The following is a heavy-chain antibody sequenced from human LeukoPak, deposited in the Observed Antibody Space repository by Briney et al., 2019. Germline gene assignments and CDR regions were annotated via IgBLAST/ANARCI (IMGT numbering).Heavy chain of an antibody. V-gene: IGHV4-59*08. D-gene: IGHD4/OR15-4a*01. CDR3: ARLRGRLSPFDH. CDR2: IYSNATT. J-gene: IGHJ4*02. Sequence: SETLSLTCTVSGGSLGTYYWSWIRQPPGKGLEWIANIYSNATTSYNPSLKSRVTISLDPSRNQFSLNLRSVTAADTAVYYCARLRGRLSPFDHWGQGTLVTVSS. CDR1: GGSLGTYY.